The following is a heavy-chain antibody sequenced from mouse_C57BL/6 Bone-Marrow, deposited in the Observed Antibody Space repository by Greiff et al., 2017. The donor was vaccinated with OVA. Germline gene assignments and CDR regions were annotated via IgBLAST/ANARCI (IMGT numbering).Heavy chain of an antibody. CDR3: AREDYDPSMDY. D-gene: IGHD2-4*01. CDR1: GYTFTSYW. Sequence: VQLQQSGAELAKPGASVKLSCKASGYTFTSYWMHWVKQRPGQGLEWIGYINPSSGYTKYNQKFKDKATLTADESSSTAYMQLSSLTYEDSAVYYCAREDYDPSMDYWGQGTSVTVSS. J-gene: IGHJ4*01. V-gene: IGHV1-7*01. CDR2: INPSSGYT.